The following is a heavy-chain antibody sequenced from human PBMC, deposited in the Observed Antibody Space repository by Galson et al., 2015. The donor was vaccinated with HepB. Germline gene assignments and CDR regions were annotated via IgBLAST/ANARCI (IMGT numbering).Heavy chain of an antibody. CDR2: ISAYSGNT. D-gene: IGHD3-9*01. CDR1: GYTFTSYG. J-gene: IGHJ4*02. CDR3: ARLSPDYDILTGPGDY. V-gene: IGHV1-18*01. Sequence: SVKVSCKASGYTFTSYGISWVRQAPGQGLEWMGWISAYSGNTNYAQKLQGRVTMTTDTSTSTAYMELRSLRSDDTAVYYSARLSPDYDILTGPGDYWGQGTLVTVSS.